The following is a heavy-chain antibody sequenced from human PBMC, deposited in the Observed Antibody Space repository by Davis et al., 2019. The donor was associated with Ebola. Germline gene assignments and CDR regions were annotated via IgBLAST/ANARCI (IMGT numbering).Heavy chain of an antibody. V-gene: IGHV4-59*01. CDR1: GDSISSYY. CDR2: ISYSGST. Sequence: SETLSLTCNVSGDSISSYYWSWIRQPPGKGLEWIGYISYSGSTNYNPSLKSRVIMSTDRSRHQFSLKPNSVTAADTAVYYCARAGRGRWLQFYGMDVWGQGTTVTVSS. D-gene: IGHD5-24*01. J-gene: IGHJ6*02. CDR3: ARAGRGRWLQFYGMDV.